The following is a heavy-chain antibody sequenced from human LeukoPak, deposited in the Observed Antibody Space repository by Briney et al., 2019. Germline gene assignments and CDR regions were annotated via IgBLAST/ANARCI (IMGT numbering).Heavy chain of an antibody. J-gene: IGHJ6*04. CDR1: GFTFSSYA. V-gene: IGHV3-23*01. CDR3: ARKINYDFWSGYSNPMDV. D-gene: IGHD3-3*01. CDR2: ISGSGGST. Sequence: GGSLRLSCAASGFTFSSYAMSWVRQAPGKGLEWVSAISGSGGSTYYADSVKGRFTISRDNSKDTLYLQMNSLRAEDTAVYYCARKINYDFWSGYSNPMDVWGKGTTVTVSS.